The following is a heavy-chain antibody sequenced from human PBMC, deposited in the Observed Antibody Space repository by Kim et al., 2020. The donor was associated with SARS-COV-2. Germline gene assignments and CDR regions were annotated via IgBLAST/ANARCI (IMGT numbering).Heavy chain of an antibody. CDR1: GGSISSGGYY. D-gene: IGHD2-2*01. J-gene: IGHJ6*02. CDR3: ARDCSSTSPPYGMDV. CDR2: IYYSGST. V-gene: IGHV4-31*03. Sequence: SETLSLTCTVSGGSISSGGYYWSWIRQHPGKGLEWIGYIYYSGSTYYNPSLKSRVTISVDTSKNQFSLKLSSVTAADTAVYYCARDCSSTSPPYGMDVWGQGTTVTVSS.